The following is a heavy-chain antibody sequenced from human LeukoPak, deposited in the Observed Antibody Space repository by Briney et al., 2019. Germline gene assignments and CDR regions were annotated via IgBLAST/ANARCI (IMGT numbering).Heavy chain of an antibody. Sequence: PGGSLRLSCATSGFTFSSSWMSWVRQAPGKGLECVADIKEDGREKYYVDSVKGRFTISRDNAKNSLYLQMSSLRAEDTAVYYCAREGLTSTPNNAFDIWGQGSVVTVSS. V-gene: IGHV3-7*01. J-gene: IGHJ3*02. CDR1: GFTFSSSW. CDR3: AREGLTSTPNNAFDI. D-gene: IGHD4-23*01. CDR2: IKEDGREK.